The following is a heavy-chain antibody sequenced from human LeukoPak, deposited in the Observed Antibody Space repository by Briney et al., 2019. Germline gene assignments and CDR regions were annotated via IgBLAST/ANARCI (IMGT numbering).Heavy chain of an antibody. CDR2: IYYSGST. Sequence: SETLSLTCTVSGGSISSSSYYWGWIRQPPGKGLEWIGSIYYSGSTNYNPSLKSRVTISIDTSKNQFSLKLSSVTAADTAVYYFVGSGWSQGAFDIWGQGTMVTVSS. V-gene: IGHV4-39*07. CDR1: GGSISSSSYY. CDR3: VGSGWSQGAFDI. J-gene: IGHJ3*02. D-gene: IGHD6-19*01.